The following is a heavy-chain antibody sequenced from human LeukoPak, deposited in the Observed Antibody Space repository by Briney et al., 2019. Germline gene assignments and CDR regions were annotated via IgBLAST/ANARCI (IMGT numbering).Heavy chain of an antibody. V-gene: IGHV4-59*01. D-gene: IGHD6-13*01. CDR1: GASISSYY. Sequence: PSETLSLTVTVSGASISSYYWSWIRQPPGKGLEWIGYIYYSGSTHYNPSLKSRVTISVDTSKNQFSLRLSSMTAADTAVYYCASGPYPAAGTDHQFDYWGQGTLVTVSS. J-gene: IGHJ4*02. CDR3: ASGPYPAAGTDHQFDY. CDR2: IYYSGST.